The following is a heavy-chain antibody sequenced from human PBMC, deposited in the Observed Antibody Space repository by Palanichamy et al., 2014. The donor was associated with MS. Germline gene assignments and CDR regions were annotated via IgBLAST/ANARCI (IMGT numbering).Heavy chain of an antibody. CDR2: IIHSGST. J-gene: IGHJ4*02. CDR3: ARSPGAWEPFYFDY. Sequence: QVQLQEWGAGLLRPAETLSLTCAVSGGSFSGYSWSWIRQSPGEGLEWIGEIIHSGSTNYNPSLKSRVTISAETSQNQFSLNLHYVTAADTAVYFCARSPGAWEPFYFDYWGQGALVTVSS. CDR1: GGSFSGYS. D-gene: IGHD1-26*01. V-gene: IGHV4-34*12.